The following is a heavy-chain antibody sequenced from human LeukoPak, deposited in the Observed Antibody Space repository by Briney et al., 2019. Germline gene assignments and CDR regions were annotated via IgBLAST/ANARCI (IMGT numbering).Heavy chain of an antibody. CDR3: ATIRERGYSSGTFDY. Sequence: ASVQVSCQASGGPFRNYAISWGRPAPGQGLGWMGWNDPNSGGTDFAQKFQGRVTMTRDTSISAAYMELSRLRSDDTAMYYCATIRERGYSSGTFDYWGQGTLVTVSS. J-gene: IGHJ4*02. D-gene: IGHD5-18*01. CDR2: NDPNSGGT. V-gene: IGHV1-2*02. CDR1: GGPFRNYA.